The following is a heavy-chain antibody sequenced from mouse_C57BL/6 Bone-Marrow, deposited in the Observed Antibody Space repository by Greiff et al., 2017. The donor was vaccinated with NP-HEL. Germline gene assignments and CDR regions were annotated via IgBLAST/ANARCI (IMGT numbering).Heavy chain of an antibody. J-gene: IGHJ2*01. D-gene: IGHD1-1*01. V-gene: IGHV14-4*01. CDR2: IDPENGDT. CDR3: TTLLYYYGSSYEDYFDY. Sequence: EVKLMESGAELVRPGASVKLSCTASGFNIKDDYMHWVKQRPEQGLEWIGWIDPENGDTEYASKFQGKATITADTSSNTAYLQLSSLTSEDTAVYYCTTLLYYYGSSYEDYFDYWGQGTTLTVSS. CDR1: GFNIKDDY.